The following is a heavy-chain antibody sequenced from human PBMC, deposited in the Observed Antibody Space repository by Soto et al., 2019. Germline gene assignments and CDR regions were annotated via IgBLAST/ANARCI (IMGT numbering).Heavy chain of an antibody. CDR3: ARAEDPIGGLGMEV. Sequence: PSETLSLTCTASSGSFGSGIWWSWVRQPPGKGLEWIGELYHTGNTNYNPSLKSRLTMSVDESKNQFSLKLSSVTAADTAVYYCARAEDPIGGLGMEVWGQGTTVTVSS. D-gene: IGHD3-16*01. CDR1: SGSFGSGIW. V-gene: IGHV4-4*02. CDR2: LYHTGNT. J-gene: IGHJ6*02.